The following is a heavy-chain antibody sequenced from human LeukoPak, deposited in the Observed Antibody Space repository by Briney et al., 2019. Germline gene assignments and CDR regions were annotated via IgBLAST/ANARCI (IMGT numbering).Heavy chain of an antibody. V-gene: IGHV4-34*01. CDR3: ARSPDTVTPYFDY. CDR2: INHSGST. CDR1: GGPFSGYY. Sequence: ASETLSLTCAVYGGPFSGYYWSWIRQPPGKGLEWIGEINHSGSTNYNPSLKSRFTISVDTSKNQFSLKLSSVTAADTAVYYCARSPDTVTPYFDYWGQGTLVTVSS. J-gene: IGHJ4*02. D-gene: IGHD4-17*01.